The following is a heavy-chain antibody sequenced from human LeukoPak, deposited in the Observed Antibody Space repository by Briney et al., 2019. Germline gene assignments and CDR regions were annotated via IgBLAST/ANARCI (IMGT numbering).Heavy chain of an antibody. Sequence: PSETLSLTCTVSGDSISSSPFCWAWIRQPPGKGLEWIASMGSNGNTYYNASLKSRATISIDTSKNQFSLKVTSVTAADTAVYYCAKHRAVGATSEYFDYWGQGTLVTVSS. J-gene: IGHJ4*02. CDR3: AKHRAVGATSEYFDY. D-gene: IGHD1-26*01. CDR1: GDSISSSPFC. CDR2: MGSNGNT. V-gene: IGHV4-39*01.